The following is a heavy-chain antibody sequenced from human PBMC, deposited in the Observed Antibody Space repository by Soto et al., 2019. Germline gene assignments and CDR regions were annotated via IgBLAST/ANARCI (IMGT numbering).Heavy chain of an antibody. CDR2: IYHSGST. D-gene: IGHD4-17*01. Sequence: QLQLQESGSGLVKPSQTLSLTCAVSGGSISSGGYSWSWIRQPPGKGLEWIGYIYHSGSTYYNPSLKSLVTISVNRSKNQFSLKLSSVTAADTAVYYCASVDDYGAWPGFDYWGQGTLVTVSS. CDR1: GGSISSGGYS. J-gene: IGHJ4*02. CDR3: ASVDDYGAWPGFDY. V-gene: IGHV4-30-2*01.